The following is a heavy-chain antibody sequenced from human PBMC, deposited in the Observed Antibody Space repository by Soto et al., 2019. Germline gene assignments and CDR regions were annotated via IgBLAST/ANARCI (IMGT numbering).Heavy chain of an antibody. D-gene: IGHD1-1*01. V-gene: IGHV3-21*01. CDR1: GFTFSSYS. CDR2: ISSSSRYI. CDR3: SRCLQPFDY. Sequence: VGSLRLSCAASGFTFSSYSMNCVRQSPGKGLEWVSSISSSSRYIYYAVTVNGRFTISRDNAKISLYLQMNSLSSEDTAVYYCSRCLQPFDYWGQGTLVTVSS. J-gene: IGHJ4*02.